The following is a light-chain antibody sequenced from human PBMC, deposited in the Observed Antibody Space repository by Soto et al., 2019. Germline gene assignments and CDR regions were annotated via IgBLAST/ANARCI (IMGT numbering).Light chain of an antibody. V-gene: IGLV3-21*04. CDR1: NIGSKS. CDR3: QVWDSSSAVV. Sequence: SYELTQPPSVSVAPGKTARITCGGNNIGSKSVHWYQQKPGQAPVLVIYYDSDRPSGIPERFSGSNSGNTATLTISMVEAGDEADYYCQVWDSSSAVVFGGGTKVTVL. CDR2: YDS. J-gene: IGLJ2*01.